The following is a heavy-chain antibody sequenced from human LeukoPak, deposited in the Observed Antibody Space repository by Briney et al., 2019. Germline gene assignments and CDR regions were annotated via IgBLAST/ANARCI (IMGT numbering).Heavy chain of an antibody. Sequence: GGSLRLSCAASGFTVSSNYMSWVRQAPGKGLEWVSVIYSGGSTYYADSVKGRFTISRDNSKNTLYLQMNSLRAEDTAVYYCARVRGENFWSGFDYWGQGTLVTVSS. J-gene: IGHJ4*02. CDR3: ARVRGENFWSGFDY. CDR1: GFTVSSNY. V-gene: IGHV3-53*01. D-gene: IGHD3-3*01. CDR2: IYSGGST.